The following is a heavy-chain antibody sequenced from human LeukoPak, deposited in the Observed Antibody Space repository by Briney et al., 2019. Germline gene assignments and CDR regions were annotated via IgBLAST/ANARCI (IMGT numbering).Heavy chain of an antibody. J-gene: IGHJ5*02. V-gene: IGHV1-3*01. Sequence: ASVKVSCKASGYTFTSYAMHWVRQAPGQRLEWMGWINAGNGNTKYSQKFQGRVTITRDTSASTAYMELSSLRSEDTAVYYCARAQYCSGGSCYGRVWFDPWGQGTLVTVSS. CDR3: ARAQYCSGGSCYGRVWFDP. D-gene: IGHD2-15*01. CDR2: INAGNGNT. CDR1: GYTFTSYA.